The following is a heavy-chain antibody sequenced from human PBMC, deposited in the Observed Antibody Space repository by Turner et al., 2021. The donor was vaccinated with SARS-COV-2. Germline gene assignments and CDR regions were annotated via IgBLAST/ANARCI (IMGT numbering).Heavy chain of an antibody. CDR2: IWYDGSNK. Sequence: QVQLVESGGGVVQPGRYLRLSCAASGITLSSYGMNWVRQAPGKGLGWVAVIWYDGSNKSYTDSVKGRFTISRDNSKNTLYLQMNSLRAEDTAVYYCARDKGEGSSGWLIPSGSYYFDYWGQGTLVTVSS. V-gene: IGHV3-33*01. CDR1: GITLSSYG. CDR3: ARDKGEGSSGWLIPSGSYYFDY. J-gene: IGHJ4*02. D-gene: IGHD6-19*01.